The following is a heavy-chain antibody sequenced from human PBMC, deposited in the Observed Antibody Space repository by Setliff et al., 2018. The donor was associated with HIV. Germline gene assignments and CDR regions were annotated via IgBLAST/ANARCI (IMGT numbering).Heavy chain of an antibody. CDR1: GFTFSNYA. V-gene: IGHV3-23*01. D-gene: IGHD3-3*01. J-gene: IGHJ4*02. CDR2: TSAPGETT. CDR3: VKDVLKFWSGSGALDF. Sequence: PGGSLRLSCVGSGFTFSNYAINWVRQAPGKGLEWVSATSAPGETTYYADSVKGRFNILRDDSKKTAYLQMNSLRDEDTAVYYCVKDVLKFWSGSGALDFWGPGTLVTVSS.